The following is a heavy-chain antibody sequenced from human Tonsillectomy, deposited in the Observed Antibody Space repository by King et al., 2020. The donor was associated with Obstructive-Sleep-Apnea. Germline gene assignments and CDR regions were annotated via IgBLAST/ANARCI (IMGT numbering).Heavy chain of an antibody. J-gene: IGHJ6*02. CDR3: AKDGEVLLWFGGVMCGERMDV. Sequence: VQLVESGGGVVQPGRSLRLSCAAPGFTFSSYGMHWVRQAPGTGLEWVAVISYDGSNKYYADSVTGRFTIASDNSKNTLYLQMNSLRAEDTAVYYCAKDGEVLLWFGGVMCGERMDVWGQGTTVTVSS. CDR2: ISYDGSNK. V-gene: IGHV3-30*18. CDR1: GFTFSSYG. D-gene: IGHD3-10*01.